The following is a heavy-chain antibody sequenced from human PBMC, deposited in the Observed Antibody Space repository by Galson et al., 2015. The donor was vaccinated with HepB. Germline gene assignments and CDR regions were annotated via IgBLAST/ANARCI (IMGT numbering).Heavy chain of an antibody. CDR3: ARDSHGGFYSPWYYVDY. CDR2: IWHDGSEK. CDR1: GFTFSGYA. V-gene: IGHV3-33*01. J-gene: IGHJ4*02. D-gene: IGHD3-3*01. Sequence: SLRLSCAASGFTFSGYAMHWVRQAPGKGLEWLAVIWHDGSEKYYVDSVKGRFTISRDNSKNTLYVQMNSLRAEDTAVYFCARDSHGGFYSPWYYVDYWGQGTLVSVS.